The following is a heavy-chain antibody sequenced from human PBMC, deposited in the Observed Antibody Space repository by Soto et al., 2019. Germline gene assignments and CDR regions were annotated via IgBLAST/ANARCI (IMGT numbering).Heavy chain of an antibody. J-gene: IGHJ6*02. CDR2: IYHGGST. D-gene: IGHD3-10*01. V-gene: IGHV4-59*01. CDR1: GGSISSDY. Sequence: PSETLSLTCTVSGGSISSDYWSWIRQPPGKGLEWIGYIYHGGSTNYNPSLKSRVTISVDTSKNQFSLKLSSVTAADTAVYYCARESYGSRYYGMDVWGQGTTVTVSS. CDR3: ARESYGSRYYGMDV.